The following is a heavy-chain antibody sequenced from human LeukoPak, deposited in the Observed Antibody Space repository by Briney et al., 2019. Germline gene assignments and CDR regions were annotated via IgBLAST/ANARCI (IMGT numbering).Heavy chain of an antibody. Sequence: GGSLRLSCTASGFTFGDYAMSWVRQAPGKGLEWVGFIRSKAYGGTTEYAASVKGRFTISRDDSKSIAYLQMNSLKTEDTAVYYCTRRTNYDFWSGYYPYYYYYCMDVWGQGTTVTVSS. CDR1: GFTFGDYA. V-gene: IGHV3-49*04. CDR2: IRSKAYGGTT. CDR3: TRRTNYDFWSGYYPYYYYYCMDV. D-gene: IGHD3-3*01. J-gene: IGHJ6*02.